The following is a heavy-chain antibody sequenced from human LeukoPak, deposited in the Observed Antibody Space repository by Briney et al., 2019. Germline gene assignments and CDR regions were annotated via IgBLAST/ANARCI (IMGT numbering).Heavy chain of an antibody. CDR2: IIPIFGTA. Sequence: ASVKVSCKASGGTFSSYAISWVRQAPGQGLEWMGGIIPIFGTANCAQKFQGRVTITADESTSTAYMELSSLRSEDTAVYYCARDGGGSYYIFDYWGQGTLVTVSS. CDR1: GGTFSSYA. V-gene: IGHV1-69*13. J-gene: IGHJ4*02. CDR3: ARDGGGSYYIFDY. D-gene: IGHD1-26*01.